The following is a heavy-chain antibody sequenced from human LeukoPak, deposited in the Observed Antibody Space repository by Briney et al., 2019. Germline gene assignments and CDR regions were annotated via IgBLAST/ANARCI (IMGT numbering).Heavy chain of an antibody. CDR1: GGSIIGYY. CDR2: MYYSGST. J-gene: IGHJ5*02. D-gene: IGHD3-22*01. CDR3: ARPYYYDSRIDP. V-gene: IGHV4-59*08. Sequence: SETLSLTCTVSGGSIIGYYWTWIRQPPGKGLEWVGYMYYSGSTYYNPSLKSRVTISLDTSKNQFSLKLSSVTAADTAVYYCARPYYYDSRIDPWGQGTLVTVSS.